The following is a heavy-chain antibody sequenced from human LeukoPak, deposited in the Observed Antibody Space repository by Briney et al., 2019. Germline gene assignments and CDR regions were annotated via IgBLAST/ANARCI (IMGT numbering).Heavy chain of an antibody. V-gene: IGHV3-53*01. CDR3: ARDPDDSSGYFDY. J-gene: IGHJ4*02. D-gene: IGHD3-22*01. Sequence: GGSLRLSCAAAGFTVSSNHMSWVRQAPGKGLDWVSIIYSGGNTYYADSVKGRFTISRDNSKNTLYLQMNSLRAEDTAVYYCARDPDDSSGYFDYWGQGTLVTVSS. CDR2: IYSGGNT. CDR1: GFTVSSNH.